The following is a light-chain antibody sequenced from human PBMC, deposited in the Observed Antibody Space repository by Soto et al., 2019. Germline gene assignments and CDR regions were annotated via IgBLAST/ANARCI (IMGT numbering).Light chain of an antibody. J-gene: IGKJ1*01. CDR2: WAS. Sequence: LTTPPAAMPASFAARAALHCKATQRVLDSHDNRNYLAWYQQKPGQPPRLLIYWASSRNSGIPARFSGSGSGTDFTLTISSLQAEDAAVYFCQQYYISPQAFGQGTKVDIK. CDR1: QRVLDSHDNRNY. CDR3: QQYYISPQA. V-gene: IGKV4-1*01.